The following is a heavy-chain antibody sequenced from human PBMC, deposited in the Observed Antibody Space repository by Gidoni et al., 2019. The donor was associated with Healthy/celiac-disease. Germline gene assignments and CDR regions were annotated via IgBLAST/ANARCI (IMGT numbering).Heavy chain of an antibody. CDR2: IYPGDSET. J-gene: IGHJ5*02. D-gene: IGHD6-19*01. V-gene: IGHV5-51*01. CDR3: ARQVAGGNWFDP. Sequence: GKGLEWMGIIYPGDSETRYSPSFQGQVTISADKSISTAYLQWSSLRASDTAMYYCARQVAGGNWFDPWGQGTLVTVSS.